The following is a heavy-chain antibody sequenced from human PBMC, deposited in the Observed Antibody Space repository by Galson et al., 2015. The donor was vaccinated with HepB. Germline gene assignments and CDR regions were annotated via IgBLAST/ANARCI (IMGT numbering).Heavy chain of an antibody. V-gene: IGHV5-51*01. CDR2: IYPGDSDT. J-gene: IGHJ3*01. D-gene: IGHD3-16*02. CDR3: ARPVRSDVSFFRSLVNDAFGV. Sequence: SGAEVKKPGASLKISCKASGYSFSTYWIAWVRQMPGKGLEWMGIIYPGDSDTKITPSFQGHVTISVDKSISTAYLQWSSLKASDSAIYYCARPVRSDVSFFRSLVNDAFGVWGQGTTVIVSS. CDR1: GYSFSTYW.